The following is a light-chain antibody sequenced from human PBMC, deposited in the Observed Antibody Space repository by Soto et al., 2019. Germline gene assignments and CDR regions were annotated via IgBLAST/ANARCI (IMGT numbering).Light chain of an antibody. J-gene: IGLJ2*01. Sequence: QSVVTQPPSASGTPGQRVTISCSGSASNIGSNPVNWYQHLPGTAPKLLIYSSSHRPSGVPDRFSGSKSGTSASLAISGLQSGDEADYYCAAWDVSLNVVVFGGGNKLTVL. CDR1: ASNIGSNP. V-gene: IGLV1-44*01. CDR3: AAWDVSLNVVV. CDR2: SSS.